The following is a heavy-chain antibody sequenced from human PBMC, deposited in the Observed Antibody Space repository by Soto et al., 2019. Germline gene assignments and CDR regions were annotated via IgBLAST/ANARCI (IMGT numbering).Heavy chain of an antibody. D-gene: IGHD5-12*01. CDR3: TRDPQYSGYGGVYYYMDV. CDR1: GFTFGDYA. CDR2: IRSKAYGGTT. V-gene: IGHV3-49*03. Sequence: GGSLRLSCTASGFTFGDYAMSWFRQAPGKGLEWVGFIRSKAYGGTTEYAASVKGRFTISRDDSKSIAYLQMNSLKTEDTAVYYCTRDPQYSGYGGVYYYMDVWGKGTTVTVSS. J-gene: IGHJ6*03.